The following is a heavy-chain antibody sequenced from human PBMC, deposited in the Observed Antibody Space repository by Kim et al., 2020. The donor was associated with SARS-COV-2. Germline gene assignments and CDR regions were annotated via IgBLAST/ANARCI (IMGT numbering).Heavy chain of an antibody. Sequence: ADSVKGRFTIARDNAKNSLYLQMNSRRAEDTAVYYCARGFWGGSSEYFQHWGQGTLVTVSS. D-gene: IGHD3-16*01. J-gene: IGHJ1*01. CDR3: ARGFWGGSSEYFQH. V-gene: IGHV3-21*01.